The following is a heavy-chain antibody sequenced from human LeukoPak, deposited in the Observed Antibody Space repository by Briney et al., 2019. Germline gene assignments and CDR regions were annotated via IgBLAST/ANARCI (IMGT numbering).Heavy chain of an antibody. J-gene: IGHJ4*02. CDR2: IYYSGST. D-gene: IGHD6-19*01. Sequence: SQTLSLTCTVSGGSISSGDYYWSWIRHPPGKGLEWIGYIYYSGSTYYNPSLKSRVTISVDTSKNQFSLKLSSVTAADTAVYYCASSYSSGWYYFDYWGQGTLVTVSS. CDR1: GGSISSGDYY. CDR3: ASSYSSGWYYFDY. V-gene: IGHV4-30-4*08.